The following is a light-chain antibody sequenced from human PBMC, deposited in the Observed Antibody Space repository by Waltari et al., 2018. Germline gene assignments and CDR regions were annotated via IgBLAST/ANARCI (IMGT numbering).Light chain of an antibody. CDR2: VNSDGTH. V-gene: IGLV4-69*01. Sequence: QLVLTQSPSASASLGASVKLTCTLSSGPSTYTIAWHQQQPEKGPRDLMRVNSDGTHRKGDGIPDRFSGSTSGGERHLTISSLQSEDEADYYCQTWGTGTVVFGGGTKLTVL. J-gene: IGLJ2*01. CDR3: QTWGTGTVV. CDR1: SGPSTYT.